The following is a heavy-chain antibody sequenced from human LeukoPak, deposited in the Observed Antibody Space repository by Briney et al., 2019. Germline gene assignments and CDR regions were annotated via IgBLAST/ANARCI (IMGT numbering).Heavy chain of an antibody. CDR3: ARESGTERYFDY. CDR2: IYTSGTT. J-gene: IGHJ4*02. Sequence: PSETLSLTCTVSGGSLSSYFWSWIRQPAGKGLEWIGRIYTSGTTNYNPSLKSRVSMSVDTSKNQFSLKLSSVTAADTAVCYCARESGTERYFDYWGQGTLVTVSS. CDR1: GGSLSSYF. D-gene: IGHD1-26*01. V-gene: IGHV4-4*07.